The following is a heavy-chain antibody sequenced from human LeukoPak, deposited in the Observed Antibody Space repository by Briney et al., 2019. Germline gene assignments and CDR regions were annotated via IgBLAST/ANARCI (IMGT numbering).Heavy chain of an antibody. V-gene: IGHV5-51*01. Sequence: GESLKISCKGSGYSFTSYWIGWVRQMPGKGLAWMGIIYPGDSDTRYSPSFQGQVAISADKSISTAYLQWSSLKASDTAMYYCARQSKSTGYYYDSSGYIEYFQHWGQGTLVTVSS. CDR3: ARQSKSTGYYYDSSGYIEYFQH. D-gene: IGHD3-22*01. CDR1: GYSFTSYW. J-gene: IGHJ1*01. CDR2: IYPGDSDT.